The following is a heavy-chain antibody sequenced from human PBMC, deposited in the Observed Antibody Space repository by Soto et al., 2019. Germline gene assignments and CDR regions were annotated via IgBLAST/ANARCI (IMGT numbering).Heavy chain of an antibody. J-gene: IGHJ3*02. CDR1: GYTFTRFD. D-gene: IGHD1-26*01. V-gene: IGHV1-8*01. Sequence: GSCKASGYTFTRFDIKWGGQGPGQGLEWMGWMNPNSGNTGYAQKFQGRVTMTRNTSISTAYMELSSLRSEDTAVYYCASDSRKWDPRGAFDIWGQGTMVTVSS. CDR3: ASDSRKWDPRGAFDI. CDR2: MNPNSGNT.